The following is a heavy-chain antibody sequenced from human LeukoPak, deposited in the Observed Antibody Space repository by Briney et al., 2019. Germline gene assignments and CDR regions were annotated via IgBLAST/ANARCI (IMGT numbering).Heavy chain of an antibody. CDR3: ARDGGVVPAAPRSDY. CDR1: GYTFTSYG. Sequence: ASVKVSCKASGYTFTSYGISWVRQAPGQGLEWMGWISAYNGNTNYAQKLQGRVTMTTDTSTSTAYMELRSLRSDDTAVYYCARDGGVVPAAPRSDYWGQGTLVTVSS. CDR2: ISAYNGNT. D-gene: IGHD2-2*01. J-gene: IGHJ4*02. V-gene: IGHV1-18*01.